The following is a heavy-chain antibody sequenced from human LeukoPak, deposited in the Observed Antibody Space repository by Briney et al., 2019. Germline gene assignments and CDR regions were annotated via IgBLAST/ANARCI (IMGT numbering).Heavy chain of an antibody. J-gene: IGHJ4*02. Sequence: GGSLGLSCAASGFTFSSYAMHWVRQAPGKGLEWVAVISYDGSNKYYADSVKGRFTISRDNSKNTLYLQMNSLRAEDTAVYYCARTWELRYYFDYWGQGTLVTVSS. V-gene: IGHV3-30*04. CDR1: GFTFSSYA. CDR3: ARTWELRYYFDY. D-gene: IGHD1-26*01. CDR2: ISYDGSNK.